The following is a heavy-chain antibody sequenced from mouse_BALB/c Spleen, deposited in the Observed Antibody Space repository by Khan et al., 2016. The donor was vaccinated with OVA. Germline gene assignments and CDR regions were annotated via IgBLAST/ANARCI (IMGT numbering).Heavy chain of an antibody. D-gene: IGHD2-2*01. V-gene: IGHV1S135*01. Sequence: VHVKQSGPELMKPGASVKISCKASGYSFTSYYIHWVMQSHGKSLGWIGYIDPFSGGTTYNQKFKGKATLTVDKSSSTAYIHLSNLTSEDSAVYYCTRHGYVAWFTYWGQGTLVTVSA. CDR1: GYSFTSYY. CDR3: TRHGYVAWFTY. J-gene: IGHJ3*01. CDR2: IDPFSGGT.